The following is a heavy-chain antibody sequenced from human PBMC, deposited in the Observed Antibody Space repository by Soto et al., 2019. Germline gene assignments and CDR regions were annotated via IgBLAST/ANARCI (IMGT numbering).Heavy chain of an antibody. V-gene: IGHV3-23*01. CDR1: GFTFSSYA. Sequence: GGSLRLSCAASGFTFSSYAMSWVRQAPGKGLEWVSAISGSGGSTYYADSVKGRFTISRDNSKNTLYLQMNGLRAEDTAVYYCAMYYDFFYYYGMDVRGQGTTVTVSS. CDR2: ISGSGGST. D-gene: IGHD3-3*01. J-gene: IGHJ6*02. CDR3: AMYYDFFYYYGMDV.